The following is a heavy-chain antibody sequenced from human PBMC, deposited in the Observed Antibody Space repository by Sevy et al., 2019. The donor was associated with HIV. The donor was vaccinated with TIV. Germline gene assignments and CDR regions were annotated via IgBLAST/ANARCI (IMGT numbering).Heavy chain of an antibody. J-gene: IGHJ6*02. CDR3: AIAPPYDFWSGYSVLTRYYYYYGMDV. D-gene: IGHD3-3*01. Sequence: ASVKVSCKASGYTFTSYGISWVRQAPGQGLEWMGWISAYNGNTNYAQKLQGRVTMTTDTSTSTAYMELRSLRSDDTAVYYCAIAPPYDFWSGYSVLTRYYYYYGMDVWGQGTTVTVSS. CDR1: GYTFTSYG. V-gene: IGHV1-18*01. CDR2: ISAYNGNT.